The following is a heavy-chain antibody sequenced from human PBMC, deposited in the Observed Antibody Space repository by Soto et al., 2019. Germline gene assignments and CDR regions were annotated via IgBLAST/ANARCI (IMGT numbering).Heavy chain of an antibody. CDR1: GYSFTSYW. CDR2: MDPSDSYT. V-gene: IGHV5-10-1*01. CDR3: ALATERHYYYGMDV. Sequence: LMISCKGSGYSFTSYWISWVRQMPGKGLEWMGRMDPSDSYTNYSPSFQGHVTISADKSISTAYLQWSSLKASDTAMYYCALATERHYYYGMDVWGQGTTVTVSS. J-gene: IGHJ6*02.